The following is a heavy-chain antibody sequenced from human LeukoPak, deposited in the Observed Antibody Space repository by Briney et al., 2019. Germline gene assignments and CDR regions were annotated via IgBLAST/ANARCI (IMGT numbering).Heavy chain of an antibody. V-gene: IGHV4-59*01. CDR2: IYYSGST. Sequence: SETLSLTCTVSGGSISSYCWSWIRQPPGKGLEWIGYIYYSGSTNYNPSLKSRVTISVDTSKNQFSLKLSSVTAADTAVYYCARAEGYCSSTSCRPGYFDYWGQGTLVTVSS. CDR1: GGSISSYC. CDR3: ARAEGYCSSTSCRPGYFDY. D-gene: IGHD2-2*01. J-gene: IGHJ4*02.